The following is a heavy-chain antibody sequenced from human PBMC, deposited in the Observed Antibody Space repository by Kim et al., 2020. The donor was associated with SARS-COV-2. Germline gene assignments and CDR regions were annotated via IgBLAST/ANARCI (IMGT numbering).Heavy chain of an antibody. CDR3: ARHRRAGIVATMRDFDY. V-gene: IGHV4-39*01. CDR2: IFYSGST. D-gene: IGHD5-12*01. J-gene: IGHJ4*02. CDR1: GGSISSSSYY. Sequence: SETLSLTCTVSGGSISSSSYYWGWIRQPPGQGLEWIGSIFYSGSTYYNPSLKSRVTISVDTSKNQFSLKLSSVTAAATAVYYCARHRRAGIVATMRDFDYWGQGTLVTVSS.